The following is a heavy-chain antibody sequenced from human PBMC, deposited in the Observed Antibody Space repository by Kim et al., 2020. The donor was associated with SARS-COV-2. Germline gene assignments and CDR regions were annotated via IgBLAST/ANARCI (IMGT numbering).Heavy chain of an antibody. D-gene: IGHD2-21*02. Sequence: ASVKVSCKASGYTFTGYYMHWVRQAPGQGLEWMGWINPNSGGTNYAQNFQGRVTMTRDTSISTAYMELSRLRSDDTAVYYCASPVVVTATRIVPDAFDIWGQGTMVTVSS. V-gene: IGHV1-2*02. J-gene: IGHJ3*02. CDR1: GYTFTGYY. CDR3: ASPVVVTATRIVPDAFDI. CDR2: INPNSGGT.